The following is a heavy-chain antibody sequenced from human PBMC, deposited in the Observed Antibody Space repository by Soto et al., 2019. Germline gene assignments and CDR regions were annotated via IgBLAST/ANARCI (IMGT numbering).Heavy chain of an antibody. J-gene: IGHJ4*02. Sequence: QEQVVQSGAEVRNPGSSVKLSCKASEGTFNSYAIAWVRQAPRQGLEWMGGIIPYYNTLNYAQKFQYRVTITADDSTNTVYMELSSLRSDDTAVYFCASGASRWYPYFFDSWAQGTLVTVSS. CDR2: IIPYYNTL. V-gene: IGHV1-69*01. CDR1: EGTFNSYA. D-gene: IGHD6-13*01. CDR3: ASGASRWYPYFFDS.